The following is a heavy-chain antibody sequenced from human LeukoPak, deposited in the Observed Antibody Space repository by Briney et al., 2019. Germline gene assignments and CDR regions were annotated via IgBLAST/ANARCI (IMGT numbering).Heavy chain of an antibody. V-gene: IGHV4-34*01. CDR2: IDHSGST. J-gene: IGHJ4*02. Sequence: SETLSLTCAVYGGSFSGYYWSWIRQPPGKGLEWIGEIDHSGSTNFNPSLKSRVTISVDTSKNQFSLKLSSVTAADTAVYYCARTFLAYSSGSYINYWGQGTLVTVSS. CDR3: ARTFLAYSSGSYINY. D-gene: IGHD3-10*01. CDR1: GGSFSGYY.